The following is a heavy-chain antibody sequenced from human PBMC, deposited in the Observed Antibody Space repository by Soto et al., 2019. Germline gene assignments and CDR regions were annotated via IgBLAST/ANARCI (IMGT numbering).Heavy chain of an antibody. D-gene: IGHD6-6*01. V-gene: IGHV1-69*08. CDR2: IIPILGIA. CDR1: GGTFSSYT. J-gene: IGHJ5*02. Sequence: QVQLVQSGAEVKKPGSSVKVSCKASGGTFSSYTISWVRQAPGQGLEWMGRIIPILGIANYAQKFQGRGTITADKSTSTAYMELSSLRSEDTAVYYCARDKGYSSSSGWFDPWGQGTLVTVSS. CDR3: ARDKGYSSSSGWFDP.